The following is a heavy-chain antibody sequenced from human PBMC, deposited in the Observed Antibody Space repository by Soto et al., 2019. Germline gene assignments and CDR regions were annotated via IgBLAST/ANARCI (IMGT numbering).Heavy chain of an antibody. D-gene: IGHD6-13*01. V-gene: IGHV1-2*04. Sequence: GASVKVSCKXPGYTFTGYYMHWVRQAPGQGLEWMGWINPNSGGTNYAQKFQGWVTMTRDTSISTAYMELSRLRSDDTAVYYCARDLEQQLVGTPGYYFDYWGQGTLVTVSS. CDR1: GYTFTGYY. CDR3: ARDLEQQLVGTPGYYFDY. J-gene: IGHJ4*02. CDR2: INPNSGGT.